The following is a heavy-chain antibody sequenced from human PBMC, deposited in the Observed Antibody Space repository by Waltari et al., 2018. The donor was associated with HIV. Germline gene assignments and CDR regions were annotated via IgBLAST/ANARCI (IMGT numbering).Heavy chain of an antibody. CDR3: ASSRVAAGLDS. CDR2: VFYSGTT. Sequence: QVQLQESGPGLVKPSETLSLMCTVSGGSIGTNFWSWIRQPPGKGLEWSGYVFYSGTTNYNTSLKSRVTISVDTSKNQLSLNLRSVTAADTAVYYCASSRVAAGLDSWGQGTQVTVSS. J-gene: IGHJ4*02. V-gene: IGHV4-59*01. D-gene: IGHD1-26*01. CDR1: GGSIGTNF.